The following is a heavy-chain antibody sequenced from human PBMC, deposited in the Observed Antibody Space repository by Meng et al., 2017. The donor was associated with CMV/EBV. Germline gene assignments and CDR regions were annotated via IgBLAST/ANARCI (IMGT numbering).Heavy chain of an antibody. CDR2: ISSTGSDI. J-gene: IGHJ5*02. CDR3: ARGVNPTVTTHWFDP. V-gene: IGHV3-21*01. Sequence: SLKISCAASGFTFSRYTINWVRQAPGKGLEWVSSISSTGSDIYYADSVKGRFTISRDNAKNSLYLQMSSLRAEDTAVYYCARGVNPTVTTHWFDPWGQGALVTVSS. CDR1: GFTFSRYT. D-gene: IGHD4-17*01.